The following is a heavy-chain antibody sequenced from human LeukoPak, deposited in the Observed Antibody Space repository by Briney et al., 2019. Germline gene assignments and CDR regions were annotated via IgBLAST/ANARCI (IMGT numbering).Heavy chain of an antibody. CDR1: GGTFSSYA. V-gene: IGHV1-69*06. J-gene: IGHJ3*02. CDR3: ASEYKYDSSGANAFDI. Sequence: SVKVSCKASGGTFSSYAISWVRQAPGQGLEWMGGIIPIFGTANYAQKFQGRVTITADKSTSTAYMELSSLRSADTAVYYCASEYKYDSSGANAFDIWGQGTMVTVSS. D-gene: IGHD3-22*01. CDR2: IIPIFGTA.